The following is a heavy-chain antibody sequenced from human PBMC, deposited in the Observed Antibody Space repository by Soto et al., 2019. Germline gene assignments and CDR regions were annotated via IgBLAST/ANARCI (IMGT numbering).Heavy chain of an antibody. Sequence: SETLSLTCTVSGGSISSSSYYWGWIRQPPGKGLEWIGSIYYSGSTYYNPSLKSRVTISVDTSKNQFSLKLSSVTAADTAVYYCARSYNDSSGALDYWGQGTLVNVSS. CDR3: ARSYNDSSGALDY. D-gene: IGHD3-22*01. CDR1: GGSISSSSYY. CDR2: IYYSGST. V-gene: IGHV4-39*01. J-gene: IGHJ4*02.